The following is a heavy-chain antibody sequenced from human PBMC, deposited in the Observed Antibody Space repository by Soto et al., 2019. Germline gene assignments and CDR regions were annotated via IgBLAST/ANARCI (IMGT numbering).Heavy chain of an antibody. D-gene: IGHD6-13*01. CDR1: GFTFTSSA. CDR2: IVVGSGNT. J-gene: IGHJ6*03. CDR3: AADSIAAAGQRSYYYYYMDV. Sequence: GASVKVSCKASGFTFTSSAMQWVRQARGQRLEWIGWIVVGSGNTSYAQKFQERVTITRDMSTSTAYMELSSLRSEDTAVYYCAADSIAAAGQRSYYYYYMDVWGKGTTVTVSS. V-gene: IGHV1-58*02.